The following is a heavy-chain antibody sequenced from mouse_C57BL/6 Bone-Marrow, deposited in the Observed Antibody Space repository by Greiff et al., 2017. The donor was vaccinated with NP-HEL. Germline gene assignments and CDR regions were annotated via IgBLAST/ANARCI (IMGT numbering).Heavy chain of an antibody. CDR2: IYPYNGVS. CDR3: ARGGFSTVVAGFDY. CDR1: GYSFTGYY. Sequence: EVKLVESGPELVKPGASVKISCKASGYSFTGYYMHWVKQSHGNILDWIGYIYPYNGVSSYNQKFKGKATLTVDKSSSTAYMELRSLTSEDSAVYYCARGGFSTVVAGFDYWGQGTTLTVSS. V-gene: IGHV1-31*01. J-gene: IGHJ2*01. D-gene: IGHD1-1*01.